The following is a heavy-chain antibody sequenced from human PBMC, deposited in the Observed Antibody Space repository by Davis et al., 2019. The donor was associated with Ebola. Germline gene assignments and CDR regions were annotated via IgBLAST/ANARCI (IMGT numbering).Heavy chain of an antibody. CDR3: ATTYYDFWSGSTPFFDY. Sequence: SVTVSCKASGGTFSSYAISWVRQAPGQGLEWMGGIIPILGIANHAQKFQGRVTITADKSTSTAHMELSSLRSEDTAVYYCATTYYDFWSGSTPFFDYWGQGTLVTVSS. D-gene: IGHD3-3*01. V-gene: IGHV1-69*10. J-gene: IGHJ4*02. CDR1: GGTFSSYA. CDR2: IIPILGIA.